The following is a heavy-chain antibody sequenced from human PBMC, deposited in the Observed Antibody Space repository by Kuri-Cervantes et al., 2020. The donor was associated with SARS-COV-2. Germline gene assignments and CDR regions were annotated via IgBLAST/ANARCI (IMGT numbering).Heavy chain of an antibody. V-gene: IGHV5-51*01. D-gene: IGHD6-13*01. CDR3: ARRYPIGGSSWYEAFDI. J-gene: IGHJ3*02. Sequence: GEALKISCKGSGYIFTGYWIGWVRQMPGKGQEWMGIIYPCDADTRYSPSFQGQVTISADKSISTAYLHWSSLKASDTAMDYCARRYPIGGSSWYEAFDIWGQGTMVTVSS. CDR1: GYIFTGYW. CDR2: IYPCDADT.